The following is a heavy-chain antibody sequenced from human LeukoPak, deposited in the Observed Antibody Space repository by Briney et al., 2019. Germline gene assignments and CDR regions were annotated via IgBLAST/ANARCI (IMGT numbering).Heavy chain of an antibody. J-gene: IGHJ3*02. CDR2: IYYSGST. Sequence: TSQALSLTCAVSGGSLSSGGHYWSWIRQHPGKGLEWIGYIYYSGSTYYKPSLKSRVTISLVTSQNQFSLKLSSVTASDTAVYYCARGSKGGYCSGGSCLAFDIWDQGTMVTVSS. D-gene: IGHD2-15*01. CDR3: ARGSKGGYCSGGSCLAFDI. CDR1: GGSLSSGGHY. V-gene: IGHV4-31*11.